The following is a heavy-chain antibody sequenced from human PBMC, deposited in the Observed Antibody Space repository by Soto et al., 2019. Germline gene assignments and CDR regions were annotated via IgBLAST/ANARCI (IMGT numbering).Heavy chain of an antibody. D-gene: IGHD1-26*01. CDR1: GFTFSANA. CDR2: IAYDGTIK. V-gene: IGHV3-30-3*01. J-gene: IGHJ4*02. Sequence: QEQLVESGGVVVQPGRSLTLSCAASGFTFSANAMHWVRQAPGKGLGWVAVIAYDGTIKIYRDSVKGRFTISRDDSKSTLYLQMNSLRPEDTAVYYCARDKIKGAPDYLDSWGQGTLVTVSS. CDR3: ARDKIKGAPDYLDS.